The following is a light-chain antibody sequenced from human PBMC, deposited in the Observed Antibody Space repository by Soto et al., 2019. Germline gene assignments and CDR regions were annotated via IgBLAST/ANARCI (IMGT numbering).Light chain of an antibody. Sequence: EIVLTQSPATLSLSPGERATLSCRASQSVSSYLAWYQQKPGQAPRLLIYEASNRATGIPARFSGSGSGTDFTLTISSLEPEDFSVYYCQQRKNWPPLTFGGWTKVEIK. CDR1: QSVSSY. J-gene: IGKJ4*01. CDR2: EAS. CDR3: QQRKNWPPLT. V-gene: IGKV3-11*01.